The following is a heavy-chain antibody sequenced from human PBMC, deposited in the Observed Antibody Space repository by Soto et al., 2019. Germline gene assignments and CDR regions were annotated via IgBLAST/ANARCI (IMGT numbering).Heavy chain of an antibody. CDR1: GGSFSGYY. J-gene: IGHJ6*03. CDR2: INHSGST. Sequence: ETLSLTCAVYGGSFSGYYWSWIRQPPGKGLEWIGEINHSGSTNYNPSLKSRVTISVDTSKNQFSLKLSSVTAADTAVYYCASLEYSSSSRYYYYYMDVWGKGTTVTVSS. CDR3: ASLEYSSSSRYYYYYMDV. D-gene: IGHD6-6*01. V-gene: IGHV4-34*01.